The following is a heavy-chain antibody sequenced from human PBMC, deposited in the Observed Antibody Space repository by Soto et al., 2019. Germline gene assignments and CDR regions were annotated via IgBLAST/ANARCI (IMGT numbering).Heavy chain of an antibody. V-gene: IGHV5-51*01. CDR1: GYSFTSYW. CDR3: ARTATSTTVSMDV. CDR2: IYPGDSDT. Sequence: PGESLKISCKGSGYSFTSYWIGWVRQMPGKGLEWMGIIYPGDSDTRYIPSFKGQVTISADKSISTAYLQWNSLKASDTAIYYCARTATSTTVSMDVWGQGTTVTVSS. D-gene: IGHD4-17*01. J-gene: IGHJ6*02.